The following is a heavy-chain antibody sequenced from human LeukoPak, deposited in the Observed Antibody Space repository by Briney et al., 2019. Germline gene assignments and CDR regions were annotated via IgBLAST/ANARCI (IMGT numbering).Heavy chain of an antibody. CDR3: ARDQTVVTPTRGGFDY. Sequence: GASVKVSCKASGYTFTSYGISWVRQAPGQGLEWMGWISAYNGNTNYAQKLQGRVTMTTDTSTSTAYMELRSLRSDDTAVYYCARDQTVVTPTRGGFDYWGQGTLVTVSS. V-gene: IGHV1-18*01. D-gene: IGHD3-16*02. CDR1: GYTFTSYG. CDR2: ISAYNGNT. J-gene: IGHJ4*02.